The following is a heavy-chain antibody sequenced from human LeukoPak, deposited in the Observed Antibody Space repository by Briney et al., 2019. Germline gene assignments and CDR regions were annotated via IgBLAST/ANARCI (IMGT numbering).Heavy chain of an antibody. V-gene: IGHV3-48*03. CDR2: ISSGASTI. D-gene: IGHD5-18*01. Sequence: PGGSLRLSCAASGFTFSSYGMHWVRQAPGKGLEWISFISSGASTIYYADSVKGRFTISRDNGKNSLYLQMNSLRAEDTAVYYCARVHYNTAMVDIDYWGQGTLVTVSS. CDR3: ARVHYNTAMVDIDY. CDR1: GFTFSSYG. J-gene: IGHJ4*02.